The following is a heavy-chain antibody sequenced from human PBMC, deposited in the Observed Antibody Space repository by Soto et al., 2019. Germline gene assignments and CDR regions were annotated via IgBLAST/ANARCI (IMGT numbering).Heavy chain of an antibody. CDR2: INSDGSST. CDR3: ARVGSYAKYYYYYGMDV. Sequence: GGSLRLSCAASGFTFSSYWMHWVRQAPGKGLVWVSRINSDGSSTSYADSEKGRFTMCRDNAKNTLYLQMNSLRAEDTAVYYCARVGSYAKYYYYYGMDVWGQGTTVTVSS. J-gene: IGHJ6*02. V-gene: IGHV3-74*01. D-gene: IGHD1-26*01. CDR1: GFTFSSYW.